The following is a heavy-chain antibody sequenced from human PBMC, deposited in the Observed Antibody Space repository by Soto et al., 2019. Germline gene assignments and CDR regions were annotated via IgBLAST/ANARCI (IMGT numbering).Heavy chain of an antibody. CDR3: TTPPYYYDSSGYYYVGGY. CDR1: GFTFSNAW. V-gene: IGHV3-15*01. Sequence: EVQLVESGGGLVKPGGSLRLSCAASGFTFSNAWMSWVRQAPGKGLEWVGRIKSKTDGGTTDYAAPVKGRFTISRDDSINTLYLQMNSLKTEDTAVYYCTTPPYYYDSSGYYYVGGYWGQGTLVTVSS. J-gene: IGHJ4*02. D-gene: IGHD3-22*01. CDR2: IKSKTDGGTT.